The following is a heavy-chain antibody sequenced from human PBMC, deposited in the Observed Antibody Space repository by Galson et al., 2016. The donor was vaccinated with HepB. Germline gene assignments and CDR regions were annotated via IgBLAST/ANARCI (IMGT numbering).Heavy chain of an antibody. D-gene: IGHD6-25*01. CDR3: AGSPSAAY. V-gene: IGHV3-7*03. CDR2: INQDGSEK. CDR1: GFTFTTYW. J-gene: IGHJ4*02. Sequence: SLRLSCAASGFTFTTYWMIWVRQAPGKGLEWVANINQDGSEKYHVDSVKGRFTFSRDNAKNSLFLQMNGQRVEDTAVYYCAGSPSAAYWGQGTLVTVSS.